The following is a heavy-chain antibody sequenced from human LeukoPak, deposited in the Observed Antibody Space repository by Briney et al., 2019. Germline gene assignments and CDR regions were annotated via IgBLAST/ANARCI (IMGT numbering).Heavy chain of an antibody. V-gene: IGHV3-30*02. D-gene: IGHD3-9*01. CDR2: IRYDGSNK. J-gene: IGHJ4*02. CDR3: AKDRGYDILTGYYIDY. Sequence: PGGSLRLSCAASGFTFSSYGMHWVRQAPGKGLEWVAFIRYDGSNKYYADSVKGRFTISRDNSKNTLYLQMNSLRAEDTAVYYCAKDRGYDILTGYYIDYWGQGTLVTVSS. CDR1: GFTFSSYG.